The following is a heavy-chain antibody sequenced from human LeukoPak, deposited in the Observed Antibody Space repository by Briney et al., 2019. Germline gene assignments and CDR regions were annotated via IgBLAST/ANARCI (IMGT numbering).Heavy chain of an antibody. Sequence: SETLSLTCTVSGGSISSSNWWSWVRQPPGKGLEWIGEIHHSGSTNYNPSLKSRVTISVDKSKNQFSLKLSSVTAADAAVYYCARGGGVTAWYFDLWAGGPLVTVSS. D-gene: IGHD3-16*01. J-gene: IGHJ2*01. CDR3: ARGGGVTAWYFDL. V-gene: IGHV4-4*02. CDR2: IHHSGST. CDR1: GGSISSSNW.